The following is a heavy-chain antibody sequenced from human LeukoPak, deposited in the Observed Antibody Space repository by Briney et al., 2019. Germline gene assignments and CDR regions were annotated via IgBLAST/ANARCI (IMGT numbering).Heavy chain of an antibody. V-gene: IGHV1-24*01. CDR1: GYTLTELS. CDR2: FDPEDGET. Sequence: ASVKVSCKVSGYTLTELSMHWVRQAPGKGLEWMGGFDPEDGETIYAQKFQGRVTMTEDTSTDTAYMELSSLRSEDTAVYYCATDQLGYCSSTSCYDYWGQGTLVTVSS. J-gene: IGHJ4*02. CDR3: ATDQLGYCSSTSCYDY. D-gene: IGHD2-2*01.